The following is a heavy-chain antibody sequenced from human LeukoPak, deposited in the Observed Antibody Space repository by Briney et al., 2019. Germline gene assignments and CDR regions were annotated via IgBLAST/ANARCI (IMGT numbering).Heavy chain of an antibody. Sequence: ASVKVSCKASGGTFISCAISWVRQAPGQGLEWMGGIIPIFGTANYAQKFQGRVTITADGSTSTAYMELSSLRSEDTAVYYCARGAPPSAFDYWGQGTLVTVSS. CDR1: GGTFISCA. D-gene: IGHD3-16*01. CDR2: IIPIFGTA. V-gene: IGHV1-69*13. CDR3: ARGAPPSAFDY. J-gene: IGHJ4*02.